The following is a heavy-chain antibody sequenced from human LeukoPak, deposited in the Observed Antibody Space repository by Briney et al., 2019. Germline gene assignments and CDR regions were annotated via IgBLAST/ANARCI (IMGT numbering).Heavy chain of an antibody. Sequence: SQTLSLTCAISGDSISSNSVAWNWIRQSPSRGLEWLGRTYYRSGWYSDYAVSVKGRINFNPDTSKNQFSLQLISVCPEDTAVYYCARDVRAGYSLPLDYWGQGTLVTVSS. CDR1: GDSISSNSVA. CDR2: TYYRSGWYS. J-gene: IGHJ4*02. CDR3: ARDVRAGYSLPLDY. D-gene: IGHD2-15*01. V-gene: IGHV6-1*01.